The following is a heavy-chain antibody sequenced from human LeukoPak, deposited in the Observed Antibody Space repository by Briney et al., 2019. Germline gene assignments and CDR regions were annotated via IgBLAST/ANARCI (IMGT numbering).Heavy chain of an antibody. V-gene: IGHV3-53*01. D-gene: IGHD6-13*01. CDR2: IYSDGTT. Sequence: GGSLRLSCAASGFTSSDYYMNWVRQAPGKGLEWVSVIYSDGTTYYADSVKGRFTISRDNSKNTLYLQTNSLRAEDTAVYYCARGGSSWYNAYFDYWGQGTLVTVSS. J-gene: IGHJ4*02. CDR1: GFTSSDYY. CDR3: ARGGSSWYNAYFDY.